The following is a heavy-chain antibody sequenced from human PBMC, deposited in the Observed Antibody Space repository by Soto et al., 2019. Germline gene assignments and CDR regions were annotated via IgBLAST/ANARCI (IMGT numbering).Heavy chain of an antibody. V-gene: IGHV1-46*01. J-gene: IGHJ4*02. D-gene: IGHD2-2*02. CDR2: INPSAGSS. Sequence: GGSVKVSCKASGYTFTNYYMYWVRQAPGQGLEWMGIINPSAGSSSYAQRFQGRVTMTWDTSTTTVYMELSSLRSEDTAVYYCARVRGYTTTHYLDYWGQGTLVTVSS. CDR1: GYTFTNYY. CDR3: ARVRGYTTTHYLDY.